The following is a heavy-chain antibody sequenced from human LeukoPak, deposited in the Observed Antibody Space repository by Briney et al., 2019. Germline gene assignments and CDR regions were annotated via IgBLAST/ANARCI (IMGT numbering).Heavy chain of an antibody. J-gene: IGHJ4*02. CDR2: IKQDGSEK. CDR1: EFTFSNYW. CDR3: ARDLAYGSSSPMDY. V-gene: IGHV3-7*03. Sequence: PGGSLRLSCAASEFTFSNYWMSWVRQAPGKGLEWVANIKQDGSEKNYVDSVKGRFTISRDNAKNSLFLQMNSLRAEDTAVYYCARDLAYGSSSPMDYWGQGTLVTVSS. D-gene: IGHD6-6*01.